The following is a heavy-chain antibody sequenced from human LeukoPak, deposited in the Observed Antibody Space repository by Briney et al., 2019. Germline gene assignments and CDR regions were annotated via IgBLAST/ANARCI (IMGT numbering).Heavy chain of an antibody. V-gene: IGHV3-48*01. Sequence: GGSLRLSCAASGFTFSSYNMNWVRQAPGKGLDWVSYISSSSTIYYADSVKGRFTISRDNAKNSLYLQMNSLRAEDTAVYYCARERDGDYVGYWGQGTLVTVSS. CDR1: GFTFSSYN. D-gene: IGHD4-17*01. CDR2: ISSSSTI. J-gene: IGHJ4*02. CDR3: ARERDGDYVGY.